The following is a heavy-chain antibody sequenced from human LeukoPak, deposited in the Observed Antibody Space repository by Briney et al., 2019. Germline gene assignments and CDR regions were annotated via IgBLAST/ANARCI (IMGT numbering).Heavy chain of an antibody. CDR2: IKQDGSEK. V-gene: IGHV3-7*01. Sequence: GGSLRLSWAASGFRFGRYWMSWVRQAPGKGLEWVANIKQDGSEKYYVDSVKGRFTISRDNAKNSLYLQMNSLRAEDTAVYYCARLLVYNSGGEAFDHWGQGTLVTVSS. CDR3: ARLLVYNSGGEAFDH. D-gene: IGHD1-20*01. J-gene: IGHJ4*02. CDR1: GFRFGRYW.